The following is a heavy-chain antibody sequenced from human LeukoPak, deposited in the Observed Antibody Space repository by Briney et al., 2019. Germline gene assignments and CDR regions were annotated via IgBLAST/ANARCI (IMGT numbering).Heavy chain of an antibody. Sequence: SETPSLTCTVSGGSISSYYWGWIRQPPGKGLEWIGSIYYSGSTHYNPSLKSRVTISVDTSKNEFSLKLSSVTAADTAVYYCARNNTLMMYPRGGEDKGFDYWGQGTLVTVSS. J-gene: IGHJ4*02. CDR3: ARNNTLMMYPRGGEDKGFDY. CDR2: IYYSGST. D-gene: IGHD2-8*01. CDR1: GGSISSYY. V-gene: IGHV4-39*01.